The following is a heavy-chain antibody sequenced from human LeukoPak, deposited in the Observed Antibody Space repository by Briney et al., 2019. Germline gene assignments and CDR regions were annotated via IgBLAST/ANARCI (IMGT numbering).Heavy chain of an antibody. Sequence: ASVKVSCKAPEYIFTNFDIHWVRQATGQGLEWMGWMNTDSGKTGYAQKFQGRVTMTRNTSTNAAYMEVSSLRSGETAVYYCASGGRGRAFDYWGQGSRVTVSS. D-gene: IGHD3-16*01. CDR3: ASGGRGRAFDY. V-gene: IGHV1-8*01. CDR2: MNTDSGKT. CDR1: EYIFTNFD. J-gene: IGHJ4*02.